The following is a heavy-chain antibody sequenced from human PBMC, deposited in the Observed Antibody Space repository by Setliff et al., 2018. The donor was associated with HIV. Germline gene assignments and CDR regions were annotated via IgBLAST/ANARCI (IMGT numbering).Heavy chain of an antibody. J-gene: IGHJ3*02. CDR3: TTGVSGSYYAFDI. CDR2: LQSKSDGGTT. V-gene: IGHV3-15*01. Sequence: GGSLRLSCAVSGFTFSNAWMSWVRQAPGKGLEWVGRLQSKSDGGTTDYATPVKGRFTISRDDSKNTLFLQMNSLKTEDAAVYYCTTGVSGSYYAFDIWGQGTMVTVSS. CDR1: GFTFSNAW. D-gene: IGHD1-26*01.